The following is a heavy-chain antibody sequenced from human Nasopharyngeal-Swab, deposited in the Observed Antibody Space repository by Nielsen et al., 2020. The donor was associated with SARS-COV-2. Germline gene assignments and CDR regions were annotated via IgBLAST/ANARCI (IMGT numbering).Heavy chain of an antibody. V-gene: IGHV4-30-4*01. D-gene: IGHD3-22*01. CDR3: ARVFPDYYDSSGYLDY. CDR2: IYYSGST. J-gene: IGHJ4*02. Sequence: RQAPGKGLEWIGYIYYSGSTYYNSSLKSRVTISVDTSKNQFSLKLSSVTAADTAVYYCARVFPDYYDSSGYLDYWGQGTLGTVSS.